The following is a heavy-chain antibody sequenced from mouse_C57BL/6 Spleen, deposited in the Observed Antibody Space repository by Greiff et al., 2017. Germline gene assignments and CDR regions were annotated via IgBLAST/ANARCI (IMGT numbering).Heavy chain of an antibody. CDR1: GFTFSSYT. CDR2: ISGGGGNT. Sequence: EVNVVESGGGLVKPGGSLKLSCAASGFTFSSYTMSWVRQTPEKRLEWVATISGGGGNTYYPDSVKGRFTISRDNAKNTLYLQMSSLRSEDTALYYCATIYYDYPFAYWGQGTLVTVSA. D-gene: IGHD2-4*01. J-gene: IGHJ3*01. CDR3: ATIYYDYPFAY. V-gene: IGHV5-9*01.